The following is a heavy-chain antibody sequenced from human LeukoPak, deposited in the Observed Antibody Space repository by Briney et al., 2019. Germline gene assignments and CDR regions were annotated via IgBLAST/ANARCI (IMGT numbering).Heavy chain of an antibody. D-gene: IGHD3-22*01. CDR1: GGSISSGGYY. Sequence: SETLSLTCTVSGGSISSGGYYWSWIRQFPGKGLQWIGYIYYTGSAYYNPSLESRVTISVDTSRNQFSLKLSSVTAADTAVYFCARAYDNSNNYYFDAFDIWGLGTMVTVSS. J-gene: IGHJ3*02. V-gene: IGHV4-31*03. CDR3: ARAYDNSNNYYFDAFDI. CDR2: IYYTGSA.